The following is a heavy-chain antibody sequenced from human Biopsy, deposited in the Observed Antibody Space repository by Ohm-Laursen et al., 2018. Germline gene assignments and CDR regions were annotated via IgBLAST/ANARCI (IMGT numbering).Heavy chain of an antibody. Sequence: TLSLTCTVSGGSFTGHYWSWIRQPAGKALEWIGRIYNTGSTNYNPSLQSRVTMSVDTSKNQFSLKMSSVTAADTAVYYCARDLPYYENSGYGAFDMWGQETMVTVSS. CDR1: GGSFTGHY. V-gene: IGHV4-4*07. J-gene: IGHJ3*02. CDR3: ARDLPYYENSGYGAFDM. D-gene: IGHD3-22*01. CDR2: IYNTGST.